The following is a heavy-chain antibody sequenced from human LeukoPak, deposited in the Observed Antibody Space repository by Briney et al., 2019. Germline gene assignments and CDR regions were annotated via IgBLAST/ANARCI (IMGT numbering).Heavy chain of an antibody. Sequence: SETLSLTCTVSGGSISSYYWSWIRQPPGKGLEWIGYIYYSGSTSYNPSLKSRVTISVDTSKNQFSLKLSSVTAADTAVYYCARASWDTAMVTDYYYYMDVWGKGTTVTVSS. D-gene: IGHD5-18*01. CDR3: ARASWDTAMVTDYYYYMDV. CDR1: GGSISSYY. CDR2: IYYSGST. J-gene: IGHJ6*03. V-gene: IGHV4-59*01.